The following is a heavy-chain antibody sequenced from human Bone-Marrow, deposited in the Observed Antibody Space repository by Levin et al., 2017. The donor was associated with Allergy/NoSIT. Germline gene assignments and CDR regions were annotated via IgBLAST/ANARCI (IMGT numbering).Heavy chain of an antibody. Sequence: SETLSLTCSVSGDSISDYYWHWIRQSPGKGLEWLGYIYHTGYSTSNHSLRSRLSISVDTSKNQISLKLTSVTPADTAVYYCARDRRRGIYADEFDIWGQGRPVTVSS. CDR2: IYHTGYS. D-gene: IGHD3-16*01. CDR1: GDSISDYY. CDR3: ARDRRRGIYADEFDI. J-gene: IGHJ5*02. V-gene: IGHV4-59*01.